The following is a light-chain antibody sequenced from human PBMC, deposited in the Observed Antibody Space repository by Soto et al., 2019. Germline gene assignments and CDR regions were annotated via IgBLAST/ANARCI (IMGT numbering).Light chain of an antibody. CDR3: QHYSSFSLT. CDR2: DAS. CDR1: QNIRSL. J-gene: IGKJ4*01. Sequence: DIQMTQSPSTLSASVGDRVTITCRASQNIRSLLAWYQQKPGKAPKVLIYDASSLGSGVPSRFSGSGSGTEFTLTISSLQPDDFATYYCQHYSSFSLTFGGGTKVDIK. V-gene: IGKV1-5*01.